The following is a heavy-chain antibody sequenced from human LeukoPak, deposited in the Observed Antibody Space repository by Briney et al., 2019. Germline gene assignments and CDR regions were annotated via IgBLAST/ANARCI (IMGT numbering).Heavy chain of an antibody. CDR2: IYPSGGST. CDR3: AREPLGDDSSGYVNY. D-gene: IGHD3-22*01. Sequence: GASVKVSCKASGYTFTSYYMHWVRQAPGQGLEWMGIIYPSGGSTSYAQKFQGRVTMTRHTSTSTVYMELSSLRSEHTAVYYCAREPLGDDSSGYVNYGGQGTLVTVSS. V-gene: IGHV1-46*01. J-gene: IGHJ4*02. CDR1: GYTFTSYY.